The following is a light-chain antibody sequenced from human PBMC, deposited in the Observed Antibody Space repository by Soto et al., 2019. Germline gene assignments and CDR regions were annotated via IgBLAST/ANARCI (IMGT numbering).Light chain of an antibody. V-gene: IGLV2-23*01. Sequence: QSALTQPASVSGSPGQSITISCTGTSSDVGSYNLVSWYQQHPGKAPKLMIYEGSKRPSGVSNRFSGSKSGNTASLTISGLQAEDEADYYCQVWDSNSDHSVFGGGTKLTVL. CDR2: EGS. J-gene: IGLJ2*01. CDR3: QVWDSNSDHSV. CDR1: SSDVGSYNL.